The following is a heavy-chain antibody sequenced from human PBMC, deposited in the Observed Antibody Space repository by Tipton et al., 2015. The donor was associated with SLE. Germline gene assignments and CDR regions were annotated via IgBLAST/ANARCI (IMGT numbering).Heavy chain of an antibody. D-gene: IGHD6-19*01. V-gene: IGHV4-59*01. CDR3: ARDLRAGWGGHWYFDL. CDR1: GGSINGYY. J-gene: IGHJ2*01. CDR2: IYHSGST. Sequence: LRLSCTVSGGSINGYYWTWFRQPPGRELEWIGYIYHSGSTNYNPSLKSRVTMSVDTSKNQFSLKLSSVTTADTAVYYCARDLRAGWGGHWYFDLWGRGTLLTVSS.